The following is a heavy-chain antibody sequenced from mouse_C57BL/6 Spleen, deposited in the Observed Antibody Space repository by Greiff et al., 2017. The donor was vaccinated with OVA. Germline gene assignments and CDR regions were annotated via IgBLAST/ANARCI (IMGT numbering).Heavy chain of an antibody. D-gene: IGHD2-4*01. CDR2: IHPNSGST. CDR1: GYTFTSYW. V-gene: IGHV1-64*01. Sequence: QVQLQQPGAELVKPGASVKLSCKASGYTFTSYWMHWVKQRPGQGLEWIGMIHPNSGSTNYNEKFKSKATLTVDKSSSTAYMQLSSLTSEDSAVYDCARQYDYYYAMDYWGQGTSVTVSS. CDR3: ARQYDYYYAMDY. J-gene: IGHJ4*01.